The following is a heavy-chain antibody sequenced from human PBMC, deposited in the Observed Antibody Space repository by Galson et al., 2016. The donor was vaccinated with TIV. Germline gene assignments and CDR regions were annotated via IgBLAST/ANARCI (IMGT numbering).Heavy chain of an antibody. Sequence: SLRLSCAASGFSFGDYAMHWVRQAPGKGLEWVSGISWNRGNIAYAESVKGRFTTTRDNAKNSLYLQMNSLRVEDTALYYCAKDTRRGCDNANCYVYSFYYYGFDVWGLGTTVTVSS. D-gene: IGHD2-2*01. CDR3: AKDTRRGCDNANCYVYSFYYYGFDV. CDR2: ISWNRGNI. CDR1: GFSFGDYA. J-gene: IGHJ6*02. V-gene: IGHV3-9*01.